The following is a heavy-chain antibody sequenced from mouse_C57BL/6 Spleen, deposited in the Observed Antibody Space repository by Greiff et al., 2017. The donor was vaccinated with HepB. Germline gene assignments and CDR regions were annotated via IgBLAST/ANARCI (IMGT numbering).Heavy chain of an antibody. CDR3: ARRGDDPLPFDY. CDR1: GFTFSSYG. CDR2: ISSGGSYT. J-gene: IGHJ2*01. Sequence: EVQVVESGGDLVKPGGSLKLSCAASGFTFSSYGMSWVRQTPDKRLEWVATISSGGSYTYYPDSVKGRFTISRDNAKNTPYLQMSSLKSEDTAMYYWARRGDDPLPFDYWGQGTTLTVSS. V-gene: IGHV5-6*01.